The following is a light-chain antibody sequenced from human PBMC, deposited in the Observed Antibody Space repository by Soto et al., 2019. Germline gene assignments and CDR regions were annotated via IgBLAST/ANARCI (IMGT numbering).Light chain of an antibody. CDR2: SNN. J-gene: IGLJ2*01. V-gene: IGLV1-44*01. CDR1: SSNIGSNT. Sequence: QSLLTQPPSASGTPGQRVTISCSGSSSNIGSNTVNWYQQLPGTAPKLLIYSNNQRPSGVPDRFSGSKSGTSASLAISGLQSEDEADYYCAAWDDSLNGLVIFGGGTKLTVL. CDR3: AAWDDSLNGLVI.